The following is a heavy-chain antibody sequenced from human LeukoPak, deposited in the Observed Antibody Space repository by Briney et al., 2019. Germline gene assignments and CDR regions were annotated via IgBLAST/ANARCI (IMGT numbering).Heavy chain of an antibody. CDR1: GYSFTSYW. D-gene: IGHD3-22*01. CDR3: ARHPGYYDSSDYGVNAFDI. Sequence: GESLKISCKGSGYSFTSYWIGWVRQMPGKGLEWMGIIYPRDSDTRYSPSFQGQVTISADKSISTAYLQRGSLKASDTAMYYCARHPGYYDSSDYGVNAFDIWGQGTMVTVSS. CDR2: IYPRDSDT. J-gene: IGHJ3*02. V-gene: IGHV5-51*01.